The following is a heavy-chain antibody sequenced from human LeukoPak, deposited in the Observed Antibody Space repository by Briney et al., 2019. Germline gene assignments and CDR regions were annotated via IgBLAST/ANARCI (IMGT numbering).Heavy chain of an antibody. CDR1: GFTFRSHA. V-gene: IGHV3-23*01. J-gene: IGHJ4*02. Sequence: GGSLRLSCVGSGFTFRSHAMNWVRQAPEKGLEFVSGIYENGGTTYYADSVKGRFSISRDNSKNTLYLQMDSLRGEDTAVYYCAKDFRIGYSAHFDYWGQGALVTVSS. CDR3: AKDFRIGYSAHFDY. CDR2: IYENGGTT. D-gene: IGHD2-15*01.